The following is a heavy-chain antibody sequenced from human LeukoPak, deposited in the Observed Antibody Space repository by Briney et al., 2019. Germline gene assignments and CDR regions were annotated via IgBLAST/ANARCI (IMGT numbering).Heavy chain of an antibody. D-gene: IGHD5-24*01. V-gene: IGHV3-30*18. CDR1: GFSFNDYS. J-gene: IGHJ3*02. Sequence: GGSLRLSCAASGFSFNDYSMNWVRQAPGKGLEWVAVISYDGSNKYYADSVKGRFTISRDNSKNTLYLQMNSLRAEDTAVYYCAKDRNRWLQGWELAFDIWGQGTMVTVSS. CDR3: AKDRNRWLQGWELAFDI. CDR2: ISYDGSNK.